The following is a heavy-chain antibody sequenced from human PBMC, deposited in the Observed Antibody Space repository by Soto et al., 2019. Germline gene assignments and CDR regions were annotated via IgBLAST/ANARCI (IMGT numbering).Heavy chain of an antibody. V-gene: IGHV3-33*01. CDR1: GFTFSSYG. J-gene: IGHJ6*02. D-gene: IGHD3-16*01. Sequence: GSLRLSCAASGFTFSSYGMHWVRQAPGKGLEWVAVIWYDGSNKYYADSVKGRFTISRDNSKNTLYLQMNSLRAEDTAVYYCARDLRARLSYYYYGMDVWGQGTTVTVSS. CDR3: ARDLRARLSYYYYGMDV. CDR2: IWYDGSNK.